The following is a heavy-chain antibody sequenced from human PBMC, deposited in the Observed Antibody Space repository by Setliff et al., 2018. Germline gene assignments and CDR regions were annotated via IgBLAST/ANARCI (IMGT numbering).Heavy chain of an antibody. V-gene: IGHV4-59*01. J-gene: IGHJ6*02. Sequence: SETLSLTCSVSGASITTYYWHWIRQPPGKGLEWIGFIDNRGTTNYNPALKSRVTISTDASKNHFALTLTSMTAADTAVYYCARDPLAASGTIDYGLDVWGQGTTVTVSS. CDR3: ARDPLAASGTIDYGLDV. D-gene: IGHD6-13*01. CDR2: IDNRGTT. CDR1: GASITTYY.